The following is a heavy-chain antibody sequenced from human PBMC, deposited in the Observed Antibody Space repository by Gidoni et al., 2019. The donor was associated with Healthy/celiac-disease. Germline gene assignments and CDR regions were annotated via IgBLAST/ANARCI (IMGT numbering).Heavy chain of an antibody. D-gene: IGHD6-13*01. Sequence: EVQLVESVGGLVQPGGSLRLSCAASGFTFSSYSMNWVRQAPGKGLEWVSYISSGSSTKYYADSVKGRFTISRDNVKNSLYLQMNSLRVEDTAVYYCARDQGSSFGYWGQGTLVTVSS. CDR3: ARDQGSSFGY. V-gene: IGHV3-48*01. CDR1: GFTFSSYS. J-gene: IGHJ4*02. CDR2: ISSGSSTK.